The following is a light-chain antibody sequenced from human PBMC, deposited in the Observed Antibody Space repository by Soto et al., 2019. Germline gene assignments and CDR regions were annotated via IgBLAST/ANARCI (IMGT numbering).Light chain of an antibody. Sequence: EIVLTQSPGTLSLSPGARATLSCRASQNVNSNYLAWYQQKPGQAPRLLIYGASNRATGIPDRFSGSGSGTDFTLPISRLETEDFAVYYCQQYDRSRPMYTFGQGTKLEIK. CDR2: GAS. J-gene: IGKJ2*01. CDR3: QQYDRSRPMYT. CDR1: QNVNSNY. V-gene: IGKV3-20*01.